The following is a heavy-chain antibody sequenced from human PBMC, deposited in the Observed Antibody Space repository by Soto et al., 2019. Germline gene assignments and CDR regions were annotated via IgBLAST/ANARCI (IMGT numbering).Heavy chain of an antibody. CDR3: ARIPQTVVVTAIGY. Sequence: SETLSLTCAVSGDSVTSTSYYWGWIRQPPWKGLEWIGSIYYSGSTYYSPSLKSRVTISVDTSKNQFSLKLSSLTAADTAVYYRARIPQTVVVTAIGYWGQGALVTVSS. J-gene: IGHJ4*02. V-gene: IGHV4-39*01. CDR2: IYYSGST. CDR1: GDSVTSTSYY. D-gene: IGHD2-21*02.